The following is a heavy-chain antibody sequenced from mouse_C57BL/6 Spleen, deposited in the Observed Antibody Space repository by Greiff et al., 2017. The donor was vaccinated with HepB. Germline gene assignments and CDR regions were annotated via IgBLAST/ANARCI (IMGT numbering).Heavy chain of an antibody. V-gene: IGHV1-39*01. CDR2: INPNYGTT. D-gene: IGHD1-1*01. Sequence: EVKLQQSGPELVKPGASVKISCKASGYSFTDYNMTWVKQSHGKSLEWIGVINPNYGTTNYNQKFKGKATLTVDQSSSTAYMKLNSLTSEDSAVYYCARSTTVVGGDYWGQGTTLTVSS. J-gene: IGHJ2*01. CDR3: ARSTTVVGGDY. CDR1: GYSFTDYN.